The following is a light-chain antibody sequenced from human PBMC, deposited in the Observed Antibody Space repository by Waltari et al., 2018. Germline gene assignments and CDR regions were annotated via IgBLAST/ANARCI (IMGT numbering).Light chain of an antibody. CDR3: CSYAGSSTLV. V-gene: IGLV2-23*02. CDR2: DVS. J-gene: IGLJ2*01. Sequence: QSALTQPASVSGSPGQSITISCTGTSSDVGGYNYVSWYQQHPGKAPKLMIYDVSSRPSGVSNRFSGSKSGNTASLTISGLQAEDDADYYCCSYAGSSTLVFGGGTKLTVL. CDR1: SSDVGGYNY.